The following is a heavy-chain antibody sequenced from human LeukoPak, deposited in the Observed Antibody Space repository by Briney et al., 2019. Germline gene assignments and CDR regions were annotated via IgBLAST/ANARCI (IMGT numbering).Heavy chain of an antibody. CDR2: ISGSGGST. J-gene: IGHJ3*02. CDR3: AKSPPPAHCSSTSCYYAFDI. Sequence: GGSLRLSCAASGFTFSSYAMSWVRQAPGKGLEWVSAISGSGGSTYYADSVKGRFTISRDNSKNTLYLQMNSLRAEDTAVYYCAKSPPPAHCSSTSCYYAFDIWGQGTMVTVSS. D-gene: IGHD2-2*01. CDR1: GFTFSSYA. V-gene: IGHV3-23*01.